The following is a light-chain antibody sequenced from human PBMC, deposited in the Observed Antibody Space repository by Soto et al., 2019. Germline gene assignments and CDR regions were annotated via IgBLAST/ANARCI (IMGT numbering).Light chain of an antibody. CDR2: KAS. V-gene: IGKV1-5*03. CDR3: QHYNSYSEA. Sequence: DNPMTQFPSTVPSIVEHTVPISWRASQTISSWLAWYQQKPGKAPKLLIYKASTLKSGVPSRFSGSGSGTEFTLTISSLQPDDFATYYCQHYNSYSEAFGQGTKVDIK. CDR1: QTISSW. J-gene: IGKJ1*01.